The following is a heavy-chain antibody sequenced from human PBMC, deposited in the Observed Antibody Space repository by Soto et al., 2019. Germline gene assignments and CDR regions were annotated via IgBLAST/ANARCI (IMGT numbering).Heavy chain of an antibody. CDR1: GFTFSSYG. J-gene: IGHJ4*02. Sequence: VQLVESGGGVVQPGRSLRLSCAASGFTFSSYGMYWVRQAPGKGLGWVAVISYDGSNKYYADSVKGRFTISRDNFKNSLYLPMNSLRAEDTAVYYCAKALRSSAGTGSYCDYWGQGTLVTVSS. CDR2: ISYDGSNK. CDR3: AKALRSSAGTGSYCDY. D-gene: IGHD6-13*01. V-gene: IGHV3-30*18.